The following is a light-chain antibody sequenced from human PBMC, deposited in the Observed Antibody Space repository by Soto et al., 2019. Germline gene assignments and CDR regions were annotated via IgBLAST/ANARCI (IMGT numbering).Light chain of an antibody. CDR2: GNS. J-gene: IGLJ1*01. CDR3: QSYDSSLSGYV. Sequence: QSVLTQPPSVSGAPGQRVTLSCTGSSSNIGAGYDVHWYQQLPGTAPKLLMYGNSNRPSGVPDRFSGSKSGTSASLAITGLQAEDEADYYCQSYDSSLSGYVFGTGTKLTVL. V-gene: IGLV1-40*01. CDR1: SSNIGAGYD.